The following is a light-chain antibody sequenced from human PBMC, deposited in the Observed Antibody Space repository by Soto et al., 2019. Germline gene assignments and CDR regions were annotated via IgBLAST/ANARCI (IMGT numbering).Light chain of an antibody. Sequence: HSAATVSLYTWERATLSCRASQSVSSYLAWYQQKPGQAPRLLIYDASNRATGIPARFSGSGSGTDFTLTISSLQPEDFAVYYCQQRSNWPWTFGQGTKVDI. CDR3: QQRSNWPWT. J-gene: IGKJ1*01. CDR1: QSVSSY. V-gene: IGKV3-11*01. CDR2: DAS.